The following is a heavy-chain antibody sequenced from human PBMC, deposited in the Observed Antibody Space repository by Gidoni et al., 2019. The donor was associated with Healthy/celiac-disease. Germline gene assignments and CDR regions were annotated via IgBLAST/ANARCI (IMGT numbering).Heavy chain of an antibody. CDR2: IWYDGSNK. Sequence: QVQLVESGGGVVQPGRSLRLSCAASGFTFSSYGMHWVRQAPGKGLEWVAVIWYDGSNKYYADSVKGRFTISRDNSKNTLYLQMNSLRAEDTAVYYCARGWSYYDSSGYPIDYWGQGTLVTVSS. CDR3: ARGWSYYDSSGYPIDY. J-gene: IGHJ4*02. V-gene: IGHV3-33*01. CDR1: GFTFSSYG. D-gene: IGHD3-22*01.